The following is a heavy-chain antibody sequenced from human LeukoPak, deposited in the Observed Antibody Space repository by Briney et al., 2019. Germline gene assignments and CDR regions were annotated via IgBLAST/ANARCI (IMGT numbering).Heavy chain of an antibody. CDR2: ISGSGGST. CDR3: AKVNGYYYDSSGYSGN. Sequence: PGGSLRLSCAASGFTFGSYAMSWVRQAPGKGLEWVSAISGSGGSTYYADSVKGRFTISRDNSKNTLYLQMNSLRAEDTAVYYCAKVNGYYYDSSGYSGNWGQGTLVTVSS. CDR1: GFTFGSYA. J-gene: IGHJ4*02. V-gene: IGHV3-23*01. D-gene: IGHD3-22*01.